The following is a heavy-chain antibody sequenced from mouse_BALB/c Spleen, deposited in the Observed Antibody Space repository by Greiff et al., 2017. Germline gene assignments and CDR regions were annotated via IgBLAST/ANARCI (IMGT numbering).Heavy chain of an antibody. CDR1: GFTFSSYA. CDR2: ISSGGST. V-gene: IGHV5-6-5*01. CDR3: ARGGAYYRYDEYFDY. Sequence: EVQGVESGGGLVKPGGSLKLSCAASGFTFSSYAMSWVRQTPEKRLEWVASISSGGSTYYPDSVKGRFTISRDNARNILYLQMSSLRSEDTAMYYCARGGAYYRYDEYFDYWGQGTTLTVSS. D-gene: IGHD2-14*01. J-gene: IGHJ2*01.